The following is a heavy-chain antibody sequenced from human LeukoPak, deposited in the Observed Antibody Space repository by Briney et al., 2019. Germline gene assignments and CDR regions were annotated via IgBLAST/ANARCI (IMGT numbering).Heavy chain of an antibody. CDR1: GFTFSSYW. D-gene: IGHD4-23*01. V-gene: IGHV3-7*01. CDR2: IKQDGSEK. Sequence: GGSLRLSCAAFGFTFSSYWMSWVRQAPGKGLEWVANIKQDGSEKYYVDSVKGRFTISRDNAKNSLYLQMNSLRAEDTAVYYCARDPYGGKVWFDPWGQGTLVTVSS. J-gene: IGHJ5*02. CDR3: ARDPYGGKVWFDP.